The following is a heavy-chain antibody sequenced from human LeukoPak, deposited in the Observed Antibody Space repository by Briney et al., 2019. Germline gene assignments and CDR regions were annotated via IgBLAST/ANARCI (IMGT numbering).Heavy chain of an antibody. V-gene: IGHV1-69*06. Sequence: SVKVSCKASGYTFTSYYMHWVRQAPGQGLEWMGGIIPIFGTANYAQKFQGRVTITADKSTSTAYMELSSLRSEDTAVYYCARDSFARPYYYYYMDVWGKGTTVTVSS. J-gene: IGHJ6*03. CDR1: GYTFTSYY. CDR3: ARDSFARPYYYYYMDV. D-gene: IGHD3-3*01. CDR2: IIPIFGTA.